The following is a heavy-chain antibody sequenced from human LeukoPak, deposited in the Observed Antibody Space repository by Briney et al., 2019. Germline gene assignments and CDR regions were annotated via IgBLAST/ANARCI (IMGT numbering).Heavy chain of an antibody. D-gene: IGHD3-16*01. CDR2: ISGYNGET. V-gene: IGHV1-18*01. CDR1: GYTFSNFG. J-gene: IGHJ5*02. CDR3: ARDYEIAVRYDCFDP. Sequence: ASVKVSCKAAGYTFSNFGISWVRQAPGQGLEWMGWISGYNGETNYAQKFQGRVTMTTDTSANTAYMEVRSLRSDDTAVYYCARDYEIAVRYDCFDPWGQGTLVIVPS.